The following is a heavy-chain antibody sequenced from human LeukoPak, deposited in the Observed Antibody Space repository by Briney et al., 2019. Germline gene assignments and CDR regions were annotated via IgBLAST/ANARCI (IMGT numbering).Heavy chain of an antibody. CDR2: IYFSGST. D-gene: IGHD2-2*01. CDR1: GGSISSSSYC. V-gene: IGHV4-39*07. Sequence: SETLSLTCTVSGGSISSSSYCWGWIRQPPGKGLEWIGSIYFSGSTYYNPSLKSRVTISVDMSKNQLSLKLSSVTAADTALYYCARRPVPAPDGYYYYGLDVWGQGTTVTVSS. CDR3: ARRPVPAPDGYYYYGLDV. J-gene: IGHJ6*02.